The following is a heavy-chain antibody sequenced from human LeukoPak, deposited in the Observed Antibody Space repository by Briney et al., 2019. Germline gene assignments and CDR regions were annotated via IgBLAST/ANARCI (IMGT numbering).Heavy chain of an antibody. V-gene: IGHV1-8*01. CDR2: MNPNNGNT. J-gene: IGHJ5*02. CDR3: VRDGEGAAISVNYWFDP. D-gene: IGHD2-2*02. CDR1: GFTFTSYD. Sequence: GASVKVSCKASGFTFTSYDINWVRQASGQGLEWMGWMNPNNGNTGYAQKFQSRVTMTRDTSISTAYMELRGLRSEDTAVYYCVRDGEGAAISVNYWFDPWGQGTLVTVSS.